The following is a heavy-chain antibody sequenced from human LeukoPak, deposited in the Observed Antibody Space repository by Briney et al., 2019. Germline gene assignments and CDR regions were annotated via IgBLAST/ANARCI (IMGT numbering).Heavy chain of an antibody. CDR3: ARDLRAVAGADY. J-gene: IGHJ4*02. Sequence: GGSLRLPCAASGFTFSSYSMNWVRQAPGKGLEWVSSISSSSSYIYYADSVKGRFTISRDNAKNSLDLQMNSLRAEDTAVYYCARDLRAVAGADYWGQGTLVTVSS. V-gene: IGHV3-21*01. D-gene: IGHD6-19*01. CDR1: GFTFSSYS. CDR2: ISSSSSYI.